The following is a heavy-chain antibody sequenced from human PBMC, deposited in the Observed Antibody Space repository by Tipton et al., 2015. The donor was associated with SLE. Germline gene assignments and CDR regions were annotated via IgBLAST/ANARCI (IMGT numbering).Heavy chain of an antibody. Sequence: TLSLTCTVSGGSISSYYWSWIRQPPGKGMEWIGYIYYSGSTNYNPSLKSRVTISVDTSKNQFSLKLSFVTAANTAVYYCARGTKLGNHYYFYYIDVWGKVTTVTVSS. V-gene: IGHV4-59*01. CDR3: ARGTKLGNHYYFYYIDV. J-gene: IGHJ6*03. D-gene: IGHD7-27*01. CDR1: GGSISSYY. CDR2: IYYSGST.